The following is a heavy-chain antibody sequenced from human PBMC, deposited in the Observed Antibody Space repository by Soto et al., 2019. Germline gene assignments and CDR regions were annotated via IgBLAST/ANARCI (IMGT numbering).Heavy chain of an antibody. Sequence: SVKVSCKASGGTFSSYAISWVPQAPGQGLEWMGGNFPIVATANYAQKFQGRVTITADKSTSTAYMELSSLRSEDTAVYYCARARHGGLYSGSYTVYCFDYWGQGTLVTVSS. D-gene: IGHD1-26*01. CDR2: NFPIVATA. J-gene: IGHJ4*02. CDR3: ARARHGGLYSGSYTVYCFDY. CDR1: GGTFSSYA. V-gene: IGHV1-69*06.